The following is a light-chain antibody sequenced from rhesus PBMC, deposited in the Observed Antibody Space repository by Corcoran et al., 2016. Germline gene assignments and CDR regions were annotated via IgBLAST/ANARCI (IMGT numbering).Light chain of an antibody. CDR3: RQTKNSPRT. V-gene: IGKV7-13*01. CDR1: ASVSFFGINL. Sequence: DIVLTQSPASLAVSPGQRATITCRASASVSFFGINLIHWYLQKPGPPLKLLNYKTSTKATGVPARFSGSGSGTDFTRTINPGEADDAANYYCRQTKNSPRTFGQGTKVEIK. CDR2: KTS. J-gene: IGKJ1*01.